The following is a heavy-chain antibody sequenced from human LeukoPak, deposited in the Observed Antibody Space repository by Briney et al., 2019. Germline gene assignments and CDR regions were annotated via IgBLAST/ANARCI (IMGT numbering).Heavy chain of an antibody. J-gene: IGHJ4*02. CDR2: VWYDGDNK. CDR3: ARDEGVAAYYFDY. V-gene: IGHV3-33*01. CDR1: GFTFSSYG. D-gene: IGHD6-25*01. Sequence: GGSLRLSCAASGFTFSSYGMHWVRQAPGKGLEWVAVVWYDGDNKFYADSVKGRFTISRDNSKNTLYLQMNSLRAEDTAIYYCARDEGVAAYYFDYGGRGPLVTVSS.